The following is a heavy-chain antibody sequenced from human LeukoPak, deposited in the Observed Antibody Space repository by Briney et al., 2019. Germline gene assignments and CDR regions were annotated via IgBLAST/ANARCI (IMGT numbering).Heavy chain of an antibody. CDR3: AKGGYSYGFYYYYYMDV. CDR1: GFTFDDYA. Sequence: GGSLRLSCAASGFTFDDYAMHWVRQAPGKGLEWVSLISWDGGSTYYADSVKGRFTISRDNNKNSLYLQMNSLRAEDTALYCCAKGGYSYGFYYYYYMDVWGKGTTVTVSS. CDR2: ISWDGGST. J-gene: IGHJ6*03. V-gene: IGHV3-43D*04. D-gene: IGHD5-18*01.